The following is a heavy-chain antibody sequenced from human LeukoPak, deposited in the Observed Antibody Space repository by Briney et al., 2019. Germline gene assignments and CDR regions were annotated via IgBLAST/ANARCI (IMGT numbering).Heavy chain of an antibody. CDR2: IYRSGST. CDR1: GFTVSSNY. D-gene: IGHD2-2*01. J-gene: IGHJ1*01. CDR3: ARSLGFCSSSNCQEYLLH. Sequence: PGGSLRLSCAASGFTVSSNYMSWVRQAPGQGLEWVSVIYRSGSTYYADSVKGRFTISRDNSNNTLYLQMNSLRAEDSAVYYCARSLGFCSSSNCQEYLLHWGQGGPVSVSS. V-gene: IGHV3-53*01.